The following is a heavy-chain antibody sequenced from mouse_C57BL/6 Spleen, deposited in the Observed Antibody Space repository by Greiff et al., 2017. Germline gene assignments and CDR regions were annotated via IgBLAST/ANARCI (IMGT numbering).Heavy chain of an antibody. CDR3: ARIYDGYYGEFAY. Sequence: VQLQQSGAELAKPGASVKLSCKASGYTFTSYWMHWVKQRPGQGLEWIGYINPSSGYTKYNQKFKDKATLTADKSSSTAYMQLSSLTYEDSAVYYGARIYDGYYGEFAYWGQGTLVTVSA. V-gene: IGHV1-7*01. D-gene: IGHD2-3*01. CDR1: GYTFTSYW. J-gene: IGHJ3*01. CDR2: INPSSGYT.